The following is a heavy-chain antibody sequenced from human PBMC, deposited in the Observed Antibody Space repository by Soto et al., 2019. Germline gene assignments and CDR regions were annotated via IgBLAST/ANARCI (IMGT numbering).Heavy chain of an antibody. CDR2: IYYSGST. CDR1: GGSISSSSYY. CDR3: ARHIVATIYENYYYGMDV. J-gene: IGHJ6*02. Sequence: QLQLQESGPGLVKPSETLSLTCTVSGGSISSSSYYWGWIRQPPGKGLEWIGSIYYSGSTYYNPSLKSRVTISGDTSKNQFSLKLSSVTAADTAVYYCARHIVATIYENYYYGMDVWGQGTTVTVSS. D-gene: IGHD5-12*01. V-gene: IGHV4-39*01.